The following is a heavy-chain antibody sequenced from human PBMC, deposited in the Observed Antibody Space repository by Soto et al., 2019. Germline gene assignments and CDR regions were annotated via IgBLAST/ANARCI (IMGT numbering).Heavy chain of an antibody. CDR2: INHSGST. D-gene: IGHD5-12*01. Sequence: QVQLQQWGAGLLKPSETLSLTCAVYGGSFSGYYWSWIRQPPGKGLEWIGEINHSGSTNYNPSLKRRXXIXVVXSKNQFSLKLSSVTAADTAVYYCARVRRGLRPFDYWGQGTLVTVSS. J-gene: IGHJ4*02. CDR1: GGSFSGYY. V-gene: IGHV4-34*01. CDR3: ARVRRGLRPFDY.